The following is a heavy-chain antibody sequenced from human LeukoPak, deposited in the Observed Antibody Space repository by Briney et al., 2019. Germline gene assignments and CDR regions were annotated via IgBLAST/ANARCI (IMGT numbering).Heavy chain of an antibody. CDR2: ISGSSSTI. V-gene: IGHV3-48*01. CDR1: GFTFSSYS. J-gene: IGHJ4*02. Sequence: PGGSLRLSCAAPGFTFSSYSMNWVLQAPGKGLEWVSYISGSSSTIYYADSVKGRFTISRDNAKNSLYLQMNSLRAEDTAVYYCATPFDYWGQGTLVTVSS. CDR3: ATPFDY.